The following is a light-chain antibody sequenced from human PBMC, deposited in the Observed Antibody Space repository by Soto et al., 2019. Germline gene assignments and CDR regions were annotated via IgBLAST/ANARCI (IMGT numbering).Light chain of an antibody. Sequence: QSVLTQPASVSGSPGQSITISCTGTSXDVGSYSLVSWYQQHPGKAPKLMIYEVSKRPSGVSNRFSGSKSGNTASLTISGLQAEDEADYYCCSYAGSRTFLYVFGTGTKVTVL. CDR1: SXDVGSYSL. CDR3: CSYAGSRTFLYV. CDR2: EVS. J-gene: IGLJ1*01. V-gene: IGLV2-23*02.